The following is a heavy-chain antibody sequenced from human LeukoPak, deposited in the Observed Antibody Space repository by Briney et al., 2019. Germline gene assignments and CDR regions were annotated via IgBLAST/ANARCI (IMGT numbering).Heavy chain of an antibody. CDR2: IYWNDDK. J-gene: IGHJ5*02. CDR3: AHRREGIDP. V-gene: IGHV2-5*01. CDR1: GFSLSTSGVG. Sequence: SGPTLVKPTQTLTLTCTFSGFSLSTSGVGVGWIRQPPGKALEWLALIYWNDDKRYSPSLKSRLTITKDTPENQVVLTMTNMDPVDTATYYCAHRREGIDPWGQGTLVTVSS.